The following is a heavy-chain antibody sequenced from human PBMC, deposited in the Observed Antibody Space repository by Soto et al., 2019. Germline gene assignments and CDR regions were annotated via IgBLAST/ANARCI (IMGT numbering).Heavy chain of an antibody. Sequence: GWSLRLSCSASVFTCSSYAMSWFRQAPGKGLEWVSAISGSGGSTYYADSVKGRFTVSRDNSKNTLYLQMNSLRAEDTAVYYCAKGGYDSSGYYYGAGAFDIWGQGTMVTVSS. D-gene: IGHD3-22*01. CDR1: VFTCSSYA. J-gene: IGHJ3*02. V-gene: IGHV3-23*01. CDR2: ISGSGGST. CDR3: AKGGYDSSGYYYGAGAFDI.